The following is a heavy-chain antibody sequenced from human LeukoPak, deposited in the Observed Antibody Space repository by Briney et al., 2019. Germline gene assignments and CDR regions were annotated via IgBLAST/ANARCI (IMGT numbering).Heavy chain of an antibody. D-gene: IGHD3-10*01. V-gene: IGHV3-53*01. Sequence: GGSLRLSCAASGFTVSSNYMSWVRQAPGKGLEWVSVIYSGGSTYYADSVKGRFTISRDNAKNSLYLQMNSLRAEDTAVYYCARIPRGYYYYYMDVWGKGTTVTVSS. J-gene: IGHJ6*03. CDR3: ARIPRGYYYYYMDV. CDR1: GFTVSSNY. CDR2: IYSGGST.